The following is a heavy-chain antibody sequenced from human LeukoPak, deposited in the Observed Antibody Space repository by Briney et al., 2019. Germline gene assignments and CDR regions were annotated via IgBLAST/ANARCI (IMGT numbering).Heavy chain of an antibody. Sequence: PGGSLRLSCAASGFTFSSYAMSWVRQAPGKGLEWVSAISGSGGSTYYADSVKGRFTISRDNAKNSLYLQMNSLRAEDTALYYCAKDFGSGSYYHPLDYWGQGTLVTVSS. D-gene: IGHD1-26*01. J-gene: IGHJ4*02. V-gene: IGHV3-23*01. CDR1: GFTFSSYA. CDR2: ISGSGGST. CDR3: AKDFGSGSYYHPLDY.